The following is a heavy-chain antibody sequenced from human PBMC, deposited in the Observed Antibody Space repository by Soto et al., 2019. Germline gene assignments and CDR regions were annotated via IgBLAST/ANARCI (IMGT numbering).Heavy chain of an antibody. J-gene: IGHJ4*02. CDR1: GFTFSAYG. CDR2: IWHDGSKK. V-gene: IGHV3-33*01. CDR3: ASQAFDY. Sequence: QVQLVESGGGVVQPGTSLRLSCAASGFTFSAYGLQWVRQAPGKGLEWLAFIWHDGSKKYYADSVGGRFTISRDNSKNTLYLQVNSLRAEDTAVYYCASQAFDYWCQGTLVTVSS.